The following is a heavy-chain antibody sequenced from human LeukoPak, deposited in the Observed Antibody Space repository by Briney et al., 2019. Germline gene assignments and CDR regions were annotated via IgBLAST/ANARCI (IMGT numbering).Heavy chain of an antibody. CDR2: ISGSGGST. V-gene: IGHV3-23*01. Sequence: GGSLRLSCAASGFTFSSYAMSWVRQAPGKGLERVSAISGSGGSTYYADSVKGRFTISRDNSKNTLYLQMNSLRAEDTAVYYCAKDRLGGSTSDYWGQGTLVTVSS. J-gene: IGHJ4*02. CDR3: AKDRLGGSTSDY. D-gene: IGHD6-13*01. CDR1: GFTFSSYA.